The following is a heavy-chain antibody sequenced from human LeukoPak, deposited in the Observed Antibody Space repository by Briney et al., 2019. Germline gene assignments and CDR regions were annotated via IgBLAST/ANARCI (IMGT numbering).Heavy chain of an antibody. V-gene: IGHV4-31*03. Sequence: SQTLSLTCTVSGGSISSGGYYWSWLRQHPGKGLEWIGYIYYSGSTYYNPSLKSRVTISVDTSKNQFSLKLSSVTAADTAVYYCAGLYCSGGSCYRPLYNWFDPWGQGTLVTVSS. CDR3: AGLYCSGGSCYRPLYNWFDP. CDR2: IYYSGST. D-gene: IGHD2-15*01. J-gene: IGHJ5*02. CDR1: GGSISSGGYY.